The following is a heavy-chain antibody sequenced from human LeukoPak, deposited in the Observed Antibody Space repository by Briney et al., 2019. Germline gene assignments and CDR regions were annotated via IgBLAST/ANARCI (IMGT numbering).Heavy chain of an antibody. V-gene: IGHV3-74*01. CDR3: ARDLTGPYDH. D-gene: IGHD3-22*01. CDR1: GFAVSRYW. Sequence: GKSLRLSCAASGFAVSRYWMHWVRQAPGKGLVWVARINVEGNYIDYAESVKGRFTISRDSAKNTLYLQMNSVRAEDTAVYSCARDLTGPYDHWGQGTLVTVSS. J-gene: IGHJ4*02. CDR2: INVEGNYI.